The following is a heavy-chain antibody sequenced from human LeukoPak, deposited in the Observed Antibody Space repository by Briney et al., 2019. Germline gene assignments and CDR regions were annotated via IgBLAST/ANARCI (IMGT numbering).Heavy chain of an antibody. D-gene: IGHD3-16*02. J-gene: IGHJ4*02. CDR3: ARGRGYPGPFDY. V-gene: IGHV3-21*01. CDR2: ISSSSSYI. Sequence: TGGSLRLSCAASGFTFSSYSMNWVRQAPGKGLEWVSSISSSSSYIYYADSVKGRFTISRDNAKNSLYLQMNSLRAEDTAVYYCARGRGYPGPFDYWGQGTLVTVSS. CDR1: GFTFSSYS.